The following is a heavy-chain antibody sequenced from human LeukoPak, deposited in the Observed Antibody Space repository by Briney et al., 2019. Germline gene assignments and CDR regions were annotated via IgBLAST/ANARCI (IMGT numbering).Heavy chain of an antibody. V-gene: IGHV1-18*01. Sequence: ASVKVSGKASGYTFTSYGINWVRQAPGQGLEWMGWISAYNGNTNYAQKLQGRVTMTTDTSTSTAYMELRSLRSDDTAVYYCARDDALVATGSFDYWGQGTLVTVSS. CDR3: ARDDALVATGSFDY. CDR2: ISAYNGNT. D-gene: IGHD5-12*01. J-gene: IGHJ4*02. CDR1: GYTFTSYG.